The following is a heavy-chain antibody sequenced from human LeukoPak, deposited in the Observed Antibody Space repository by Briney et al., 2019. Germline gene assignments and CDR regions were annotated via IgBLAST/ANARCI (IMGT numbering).Heavy chain of an antibody. CDR3: ARSDATYYYDSSGYWLAFDI. CDR1: GFTFSDYY. V-gene: IGHV3-11*04. Sequence: PGGSLRLSCAAAGFTFSDYYMSWIRQAPGKGLEWVSYISSSGSTIYYADSVKGRFTISRDNAKNSLYLQMNSLRAEDTAVYYSARSDATYYYDSSGYWLAFDIWGQGTMVTVSS. D-gene: IGHD3-22*01. CDR2: ISSSGSTI. J-gene: IGHJ3*02.